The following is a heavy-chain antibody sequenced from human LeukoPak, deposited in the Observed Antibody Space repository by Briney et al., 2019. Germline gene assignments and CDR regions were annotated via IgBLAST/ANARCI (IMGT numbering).Heavy chain of an antibody. Sequence: VASVKVSCXASGYTFTSYYMHWVRLAPGQGLEWMGIINPSGGSTSYAQKFQGRVTMTRDTSTSTVYMELSSLRSEDTAVYYCAREGRAMVRGSTRWFDPWGQGTLVTVSS. V-gene: IGHV1-46*01. J-gene: IGHJ5*02. D-gene: IGHD3-10*01. CDR1: GYTFTSYY. CDR3: AREGRAMVRGSTRWFDP. CDR2: INPSGGST.